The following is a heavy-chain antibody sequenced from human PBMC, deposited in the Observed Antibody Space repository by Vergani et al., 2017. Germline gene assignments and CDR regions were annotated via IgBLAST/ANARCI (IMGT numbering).Heavy chain of an antibody. CDR2: IWDDGSKK. CDR1: GFIFKNHG. J-gene: IGHJ4*02. D-gene: IGHD5-18*01. Sequence: QVQLVESGGGVVQPGTSLRLSCAASGFIFKNHGMQWVRQAPGKGLEWVALIWDDGSKKNYGDSMKGRFTISRDNSKDTLYLEMNSLRGEDSAVYYCAKGPLLTAMVFDYWGQGTLVTVSS. V-gene: IGHV3-33*06. CDR3: AKGPLLTAMVFDY.